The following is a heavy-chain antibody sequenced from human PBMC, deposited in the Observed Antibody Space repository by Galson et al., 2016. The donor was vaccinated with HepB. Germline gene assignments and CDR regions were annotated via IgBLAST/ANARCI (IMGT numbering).Heavy chain of an antibody. Sequence: SLRLSCAASGFTFGSYAMAWVRQAPGKGLEWVSGTSGSGGITSYADSVKRRFTISRDNSKNTLYLQMKSLRAEDTAVYYCAKDVGGYSSGCLMWGQGTLVTVSS. CDR1: GFTFGSYA. CDR2: TSGSGGIT. D-gene: IGHD6-19*01. J-gene: IGHJ4*02. CDR3: AKDVGGYSSGCLM. V-gene: IGHV3-23*01.